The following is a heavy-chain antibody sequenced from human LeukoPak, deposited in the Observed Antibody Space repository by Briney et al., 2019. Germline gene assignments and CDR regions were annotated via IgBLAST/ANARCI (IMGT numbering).Heavy chain of an antibody. CDR2: IYHSGST. J-gene: IGHJ4*02. CDR3: ARDGEGFDY. D-gene: IGHD2-21*01. CDR1: GGSISSGGYS. V-gene: IGHV4-30-2*01. Sequence: PSETLSLTCAVSGGSISSGGYSWSWIRQPPGKGLEWIGYIYHSGSTYYNPSLKSRVTISVDRSKNQFSLRLSSVTAADTAVYYCARDGEGFDYWGQGTLVTVSS.